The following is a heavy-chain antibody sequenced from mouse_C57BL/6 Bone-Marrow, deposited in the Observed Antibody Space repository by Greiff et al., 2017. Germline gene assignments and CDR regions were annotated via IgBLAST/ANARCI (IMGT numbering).Heavy chain of an antibody. J-gene: IGHJ4*01. Sequence: VQLQQPGAELVRPGSSVKLSCKASGYTFTSYWMHWVKQRPIQGLEWIGNIDPSDSETPYNQKFKDKATLTVDKSSSTAYMQLSSLTSEDSAVDYCASGDSSPYYAMAYWGQGTSVTVSS. CDR1: GYTFTSYW. CDR2: IDPSDSET. D-gene: IGHD3-2*01. CDR3: ASGDSSPYYAMAY. V-gene: IGHV1-52*01.